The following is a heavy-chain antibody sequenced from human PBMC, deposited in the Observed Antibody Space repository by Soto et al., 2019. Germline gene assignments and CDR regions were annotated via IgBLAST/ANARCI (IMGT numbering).Heavy chain of an antibody. D-gene: IGHD6-13*01. Sequence: SETLSLTCTVSGCSVSSGSYYWSWIRQPPGKGLEWIGYIYYSGSTNYNPSLKSRVTISVDTSKNQFSLKLSSVTAADTAVYYCARRVHLDTAAGWNYFDYWGQGTLVTVSS. CDR3: ARRVHLDTAAGWNYFDY. V-gene: IGHV4-61*01. CDR1: GCSVSSGSYY. CDR2: IYYSGST. J-gene: IGHJ4*02.